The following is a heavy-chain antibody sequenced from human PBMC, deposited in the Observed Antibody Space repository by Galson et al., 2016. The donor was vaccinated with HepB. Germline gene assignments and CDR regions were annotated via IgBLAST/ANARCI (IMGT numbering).Heavy chain of an antibody. CDR3: TRKYCSGGSCYYPN. CDR1: GFTFGDYA. CDR2: IRSKAYGGTT. D-gene: IGHD2-15*01. Sequence: SLRLSCAASGFTFGDYAMSWFRQAPGKGLEWVGFIRSKAYGGTTEYAASVKGRLTISRDDSKSIAYLQMNSLKTEDTAVYYCTRKYCSGGSCYYPNWGQGTLVTVSS. V-gene: IGHV3-49*03. J-gene: IGHJ4*02.